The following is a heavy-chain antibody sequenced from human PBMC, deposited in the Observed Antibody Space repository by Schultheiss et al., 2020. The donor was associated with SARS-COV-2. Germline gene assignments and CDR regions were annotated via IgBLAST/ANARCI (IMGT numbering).Heavy chain of an antibody. Sequence: ASVKVSCKASGYTFTSYGISWVRQAPGQGLEWMGWVNPNSGGTNYAQKFQGRVTMTRDTSISTAYMELSRLRSDDTAVYYCARTRGDDYGMDVWGQGTTVTVSS. CDR1: GYTFTSYG. V-gene: IGHV1-2*02. CDR3: ARTRGDDYGMDV. D-gene: IGHD5-24*01. J-gene: IGHJ6*02. CDR2: VNPNSGGT.